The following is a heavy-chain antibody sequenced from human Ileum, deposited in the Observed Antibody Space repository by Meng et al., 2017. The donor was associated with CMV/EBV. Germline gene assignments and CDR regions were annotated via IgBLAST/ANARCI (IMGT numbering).Heavy chain of an antibody. D-gene: IGHD6-13*01. CDR1: GFTVSYYW. CDR2: IKWDGSAK. Sequence: LSGAASGFTVSYYWMSWVRQAPGKGLEWLANIKWDGSAKFYVDSVKGRFTISRDNAKNSLYLQMNSLTAEDTALYYCATSHDAAGNSWGQGTLVTVSS. V-gene: IGHV3-7*01. J-gene: IGHJ4*02. CDR3: ATSHDAAGNS.